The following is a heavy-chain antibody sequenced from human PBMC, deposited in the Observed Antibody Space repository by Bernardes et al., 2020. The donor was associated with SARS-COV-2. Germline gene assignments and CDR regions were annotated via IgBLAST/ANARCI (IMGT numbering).Heavy chain of an antibody. Sequence: SETLSLTCTVSGGSISSYYWSWIRQPPGKGLEWIGYIYYSGSTNYNPSLKSRVTISVDTSKNQFSLQLSSVTAADTAVYYCARGTAIAALYYFDYWGQGTLVTVSS. CDR2: IYYSGST. J-gene: IGHJ4*02. V-gene: IGHV4-59*01. CDR1: GGSISSYY. D-gene: IGHD6-6*01. CDR3: ARGTAIAALYYFDY.